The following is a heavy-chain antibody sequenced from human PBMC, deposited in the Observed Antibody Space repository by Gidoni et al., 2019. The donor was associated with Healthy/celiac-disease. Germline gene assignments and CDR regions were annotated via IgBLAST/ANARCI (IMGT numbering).Heavy chain of an antibody. J-gene: IGHJ4*02. CDR3: ARGNGSQFIDY. D-gene: IGHD2-8*01. V-gene: IGHV3-13*04. CDR1: GFTFSSYG. Sequence: EVQLVESGGGLVQPGGSLRLSCAASGFTFSSYGMHWVRQATGKGLEWVSSIGTAGDTYEPGSVKGRFTISRENAKNSLYLQMNSLRAGDTAVYYCARGNGSQFIDYWGQGTLVTVSS. CDR2: IGTAGDT.